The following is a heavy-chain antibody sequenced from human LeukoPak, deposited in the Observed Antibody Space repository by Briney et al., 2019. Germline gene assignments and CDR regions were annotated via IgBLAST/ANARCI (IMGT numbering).Heavy chain of an antibody. CDR3: AKDMRMASFEH. Sequence: GGSLRLSCAASGFTFSIYGMNWVRQAPGKGLEWVSGIGGSGDRTYYADSVKGRFSISRDNSKNTLYLQINSLRVEDTAVYYCAKDMRMASFEHWGRGTQVTVSS. CDR1: GFTFSIYG. V-gene: IGHV3-23*01. CDR2: IGGSGDRT. J-gene: IGHJ4*02. D-gene: IGHD5-24*01.